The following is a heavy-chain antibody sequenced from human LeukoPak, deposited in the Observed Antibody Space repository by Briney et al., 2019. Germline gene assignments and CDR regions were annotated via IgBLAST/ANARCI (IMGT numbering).Heavy chain of an antibody. CDR3: ASLRKRGGAFDN. CDR1: GYSISSGYY. J-gene: IGHJ3*02. V-gene: IGHV4-38-2*02. CDR2: IYHSGST. Sequence: SETLSLTCTVSGYSISSGYYWGWIRQPPGKGLEWIGSIYHSGSTYYNPSLKSRVTISVDTSKNQYSLKLRSVTAADTAVYYCASLRKRGGAFDNWGQGTAVTVSS.